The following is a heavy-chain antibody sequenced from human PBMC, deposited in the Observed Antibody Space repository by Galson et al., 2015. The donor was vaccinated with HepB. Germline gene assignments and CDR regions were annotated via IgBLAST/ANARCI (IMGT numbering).Heavy chain of an antibody. J-gene: IGHJ4*02. D-gene: IGHD3-10*01. CDR1: GGTFSSYA. CDR2: IIPIFGTA. CDR3: ARGFPGSNPGKYYFDY. V-gene: IGHV1-69*13. Sequence: SVKVSCKASGGTFSSYAISWVRQAPGQGLEWMGGIIPIFGTANYAQKFQGRVTITADESTSTAYMELSSLRSEDTAVYYCARGFPGSNPGKYYFDYWGQGTLVTVSS.